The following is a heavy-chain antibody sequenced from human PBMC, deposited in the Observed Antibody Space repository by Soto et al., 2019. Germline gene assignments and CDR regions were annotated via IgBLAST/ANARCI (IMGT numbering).Heavy chain of an antibody. V-gene: IGHV3-30-3*01. CDR2: IAYEGNKK. CDR3: GRDILHHSAWGTAFYDYCIDV. D-gene: IGHD6-19*01. CDR1: GFSFSDYA. J-gene: IGHJ6*02. Sequence: GALRLSCAASGFSFSDYAKHWVRQAPGKGLEWVAVIAYEGNKKEYGDSGKDRFTISRDNSKNTLYLQVHSLRPEDAAVYYCGRDILHHSAWGTAFYDYCIDVWGLGTTVTVSS.